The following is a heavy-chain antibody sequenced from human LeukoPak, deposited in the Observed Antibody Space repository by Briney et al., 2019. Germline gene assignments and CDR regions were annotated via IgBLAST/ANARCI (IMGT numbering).Heavy chain of an antibody. CDR2: INHSGST. CDR1: GGFFSGYY. D-gene: IGHD1-26*01. Sequence: SETLSLTCAVYGGFFSGYYWSWIRQPPGKGLEWIGEINHSGSTNYNPSLKSRVTISVDTSKNQFSLKLSSVTAADTAVYYCARGVSRGNWFDPWGQGTLVTVSS. J-gene: IGHJ5*02. CDR3: ARGVSRGNWFDP. V-gene: IGHV4-34*01.